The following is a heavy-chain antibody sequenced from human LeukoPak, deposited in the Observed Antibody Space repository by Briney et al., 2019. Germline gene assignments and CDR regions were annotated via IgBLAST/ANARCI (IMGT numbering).Heavy chain of an antibody. Sequence: PSETLSLTCTVSGGSISSGSYYWSWIRQPAGKGLEWIGRIYTSGSTNYNPSLKSRVTISVDTSKNQFSLKLSSVTAADTAVYYCATMTCSGGSCPIGYWGQGTLVTVSS. CDR3: ATMTCSGGSCPIGY. CDR2: IYTSGST. D-gene: IGHD2-15*01. V-gene: IGHV4-61*02. CDR1: GGSISSGSYY. J-gene: IGHJ4*02.